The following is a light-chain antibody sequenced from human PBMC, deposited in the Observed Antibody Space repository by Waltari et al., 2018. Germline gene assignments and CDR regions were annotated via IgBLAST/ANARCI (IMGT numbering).Light chain of an antibody. CDR1: NIGTQS. V-gene: IGLV3-21*01. CDR3: QVWDASRDHHP. CDR2: YDV. J-gene: IGLJ1*01. Sequence: SYVLTQPPSVSVAPGDTARITCGGTNIGTQSVNWYQQKPGQAPVLVIYYDVDRPSGIPERFSGSNFGNTATLTISSVEAGDEADYYCQVWDASRDHHPFGTGTKVTVL.